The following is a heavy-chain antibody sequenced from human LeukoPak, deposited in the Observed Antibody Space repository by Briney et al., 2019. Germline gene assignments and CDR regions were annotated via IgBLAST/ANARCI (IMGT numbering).Heavy chain of an antibody. CDR3: ARGGGGAAREFDY. J-gene: IGHJ4*02. CDR2: IYYSGST. Sequence: SETLSLTCTVSGGSISSGGYYWSRIRQHPGKGLEWIGYIYYSGSTYYNPSLKSRVTISVDTSKNQFSLKLSSVTAADTAVYYCARGGGGAAREFDYWGQGTLVTVSS. CDR1: GGSISSGGYY. D-gene: IGHD3-16*01. V-gene: IGHV4-31*03.